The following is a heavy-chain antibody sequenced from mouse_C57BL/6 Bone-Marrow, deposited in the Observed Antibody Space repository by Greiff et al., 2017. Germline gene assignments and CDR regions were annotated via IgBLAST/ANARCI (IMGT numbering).Heavy chain of an antibody. V-gene: IGHV1-82*01. CDR3: AIYGSSSLFDY. CDR1: GYAFSSSW. J-gene: IGHJ2*01. Sequence: QVQLKESGPELVKPGASVKISCKASGYAFSSSWMNWVKQRPGKGLEWIGRIYPGDGDTNYNGKFKGKATLTADKSSSTAYMQLSSLTSEDAAVYFCAIYGSSSLFDYWGQDTTLTVSS. CDR2: IYPGDGDT. D-gene: IGHD1-1*01.